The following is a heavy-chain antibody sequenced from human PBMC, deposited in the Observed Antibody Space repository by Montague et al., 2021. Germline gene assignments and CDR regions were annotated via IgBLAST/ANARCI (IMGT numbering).Heavy chain of an antibody. V-gene: IGHV4-59*08. CDR3: AKQDYFVSGNSYKGFDP. CDR2: MFYGGAT. J-gene: IGHJ5*02. Sequence: SETLSLTCTVSSGSIFHAHWSWVRQPPGKGLEWLGSMFYGGATSNNPSLKSRVTMSIDTSKNLFSLKLSFVTAADTAVYYCAKQDYFVSGNSYKGFDPWGQGILVTVSS. D-gene: IGHD3-10*01. CDR1: SGSIFHAH.